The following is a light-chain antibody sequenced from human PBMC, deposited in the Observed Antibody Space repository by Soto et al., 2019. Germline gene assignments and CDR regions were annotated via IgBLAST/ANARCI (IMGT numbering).Light chain of an antibody. CDR3: SQDLSTPT. CDR2: WAS. V-gene: IGKV4-1*01. CDR1: QSIFYISNNKNY. Sequence: DIVMTQSPDSLAVSLGERATINCKSSQSIFYISNNKNYLAWYQQKPGQPPKLLIYWASTRASGVPDRFIGSGSGRDFTLTISSLQAEGVSVYYCSQDLSTPTFGHG. J-gene: IGKJ1*01.